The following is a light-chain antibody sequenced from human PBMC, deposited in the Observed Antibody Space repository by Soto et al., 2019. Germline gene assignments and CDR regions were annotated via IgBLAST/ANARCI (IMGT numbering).Light chain of an antibody. J-gene: IGLJ1*01. V-gene: IGLV1-40*01. CDR2: GNS. CDR3: QSYDSSLVYV. CDR1: SSNIGAGYD. Sequence: HSVLTQPPSVSGAPGQRVTISCTGSSSNIGAGYDVHWYQQLPGTAPKLLIYGNSNRPSGVPDRFSGSKSGTSASLAITGLQAEDEADYYCQSYDSSLVYVFGTGTKLTVL.